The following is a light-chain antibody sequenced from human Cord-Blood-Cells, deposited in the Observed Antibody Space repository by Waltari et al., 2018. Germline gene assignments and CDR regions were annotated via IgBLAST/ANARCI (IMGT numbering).Light chain of an antibody. Sequence: QSALTQPRSVSGSPGQSVTISCTGTISDVVGYNYVSWYQQHPGKAPKLMIYDVSKRPSGVPDRFSGSKSGNTASLTISGLQAEDEADYYCCSYAGSYTWVFGGGTKLTVL. V-gene: IGLV2-11*01. CDR3: CSYAGSYTWV. J-gene: IGLJ3*02. CDR1: ISDVVGYNY. CDR2: DVS.